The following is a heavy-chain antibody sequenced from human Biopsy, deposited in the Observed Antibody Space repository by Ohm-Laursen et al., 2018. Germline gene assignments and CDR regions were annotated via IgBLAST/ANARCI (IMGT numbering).Heavy chain of an antibody. CDR3: ARERGGYKRTDY. J-gene: IGHJ4*02. D-gene: IGHD5-24*01. V-gene: IGHV1-18*01. Sequence: ASVKVSCKTSGYKFTSYGMSWVRQAPGQGFEWMGRISGYNGNTNYAQNLQGRVTMTTDTSTSTAYMELGSLRSDDPAVYYCARERGGYKRTDYWGQGTLVTVSS. CDR2: ISGYNGNT. CDR1: GYKFTSYG.